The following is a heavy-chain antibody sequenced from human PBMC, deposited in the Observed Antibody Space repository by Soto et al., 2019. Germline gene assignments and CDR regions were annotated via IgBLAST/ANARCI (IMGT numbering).Heavy chain of an antibody. D-gene: IGHD1-26*01. CDR1: GFTFSSYS. CDR3: AMPGSPSSKYYFDY. CDR2: LSSSSSTI. V-gene: IGHV3-48*02. J-gene: IGHJ4*02. Sequence: PGGSLRLSCAASGFTFSSYSMNWVRQAPGKGLERVSYLSSSSSTIYYADSVKGRFTISRDNAKNSLYLQMNSLRDEDTAVYYCAMPGSPSSKYYFDYWGQGTLVTVSS.